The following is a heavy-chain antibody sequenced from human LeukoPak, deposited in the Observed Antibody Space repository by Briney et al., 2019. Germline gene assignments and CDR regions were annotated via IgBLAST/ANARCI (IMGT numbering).Heavy chain of an antibody. V-gene: IGHV3-23*01. CDR3: AKVWGDYVYYYYGMDV. D-gene: IGHD3-16*01. CDR2: ISGSGGST. Sequence: GGSLRLSCAASGFTFSSYAMSWVRQAPGKGLEWVSAISGSGGSTYYADSVKGRFTISRDNSKNTLYLQMNSLRAEDTAVYYCAKVWGDYVYYYYGMDVWGQGTTVTVSS. CDR1: GFTFSSYA. J-gene: IGHJ6*02.